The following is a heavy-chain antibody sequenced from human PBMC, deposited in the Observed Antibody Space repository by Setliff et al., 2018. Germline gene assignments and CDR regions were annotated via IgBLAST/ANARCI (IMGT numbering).Heavy chain of an antibody. Sequence: ASVKVSCKASGYTFRNYAFAWVRQAPGQGLEWVGWISVYNGDTNYAQKFQGRVTLTTDTSTSIAYIELRSLTSDDSAFYYCARAPSVELVTIRTNSWFTYWGQGTLVTVSS. CDR2: ISVYNGDT. J-gene: IGHJ4*02. D-gene: IGHD5-18*01. CDR3: ARAPSVELVTIRTNSWFTY. CDR1: GYTFRNYA. V-gene: IGHV1-18*01.